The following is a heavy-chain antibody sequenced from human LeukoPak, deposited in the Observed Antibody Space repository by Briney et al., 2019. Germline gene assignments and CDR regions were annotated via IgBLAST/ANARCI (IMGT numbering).Heavy chain of an antibody. V-gene: IGHV3-23*01. Sequence: TGGSLRLSCAASGFTFSGYDMQWVRQAPGKGLEWVSGISRSGPTYYRDSVKGRFTISRDNSKDTLYLQMDSLRAEDTATYYCEKGESFAFAMWGQGTMVTVSS. CDR1: GFTFSGYD. CDR2: ISRSGPT. J-gene: IGHJ3*02. CDR3: EKGESFAFAM.